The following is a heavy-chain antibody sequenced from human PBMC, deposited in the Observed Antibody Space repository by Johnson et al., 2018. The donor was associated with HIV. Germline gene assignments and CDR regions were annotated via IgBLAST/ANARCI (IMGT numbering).Heavy chain of an antibody. Sequence: QVQLVESGGGVVQPGGSLRLSCAASGFTFSSYGMHWVRQAPGKGLEWVAFIRYDGSNKYYADSVKGRSSISRDNSKKTMYLQMNGLKTEDTAVYYCTRTDDTYYYDSSGYVDAFDIWGQGTMVTVSS. J-gene: IGHJ3*02. CDR3: TRTDDTYYYDSSGYVDAFDI. V-gene: IGHV3-30*02. CDR2: IRYDGSNK. D-gene: IGHD3-22*01. CDR1: GFTFSSYG.